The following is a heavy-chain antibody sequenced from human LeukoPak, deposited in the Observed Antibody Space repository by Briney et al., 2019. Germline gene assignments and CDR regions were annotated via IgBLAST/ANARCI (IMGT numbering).Heavy chain of an antibody. Sequence: PGGSLRPSCAAAGFTASNYWMSWDRHAPGKRLEWLANTHHDGSEMYYRDSVKGRFTISRDHRKNSTYLQINSLRADDTAVYYCARDQGSILVVRKTNWYFDLWGRGTLVTVSS. CDR1: GFTASNYW. CDR2: THHDGSEM. D-gene: IGHD2-2*01. CDR3: ARDQGSILVVRKTNWYFDL. J-gene: IGHJ2*01. V-gene: IGHV3-7*01.